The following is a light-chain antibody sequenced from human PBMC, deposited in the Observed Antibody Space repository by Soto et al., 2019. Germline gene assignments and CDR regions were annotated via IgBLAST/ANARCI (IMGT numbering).Light chain of an antibody. Sequence: QSALTQPASVSGSPGQSITISCTGTSSDIGNYDFVSWYQQVPGTAPKAMIYEVSSRPSGVPNRFSGSKSGNTASLTISGLQAEDEAYYYCSSYTTRTSFILFGGGTKLTVL. V-gene: IGLV2-14*01. CDR3: SSYTTRTSFIL. CDR1: SSDIGNYDF. J-gene: IGLJ2*01. CDR2: EVS.